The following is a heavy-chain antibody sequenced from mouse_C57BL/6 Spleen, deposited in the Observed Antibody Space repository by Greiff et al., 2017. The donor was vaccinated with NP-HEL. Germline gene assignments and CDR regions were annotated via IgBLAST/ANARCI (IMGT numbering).Heavy chain of an antibody. CDR3: TLIDYGSDFDY. D-gene: IGHD1-1*01. J-gene: IGHJ2*01. CDR1: GYTFTDYE. CDR2: IDPETGGT. Sequence: QVQLQQSGAELVRPGASVTLSCKASGYTFTDYEMHWVKQTPVHGLEWIGAIDPETGGTAYNQKFKGKAILTADKSSSTAYMELRSLTSEDSAVYYCTLIDYGSDFDYWGQGTTLTVSS. V-gene: IGHV1-15*01.